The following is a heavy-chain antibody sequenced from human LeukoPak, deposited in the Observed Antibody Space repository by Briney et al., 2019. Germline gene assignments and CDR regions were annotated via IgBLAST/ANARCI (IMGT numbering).Heavy chain of an antibody. D-gene: IGHD3-9*01. V-gene: IGHV1-18*01. CDR1: GYTFTSYG. CDR3: ARDRRPSQYDILTGYPFDP. CDR2: VSAYNGNT. Sequence: ASVKVSCKASGYTFTSYGISWVRQAPGQGLEWMGCVSAYNGNTNYAQKLQGRVTMTTDTSTSTAYMELRSLRSDDTAVYYCARDRRPSQYDILTGYPFDPWGQGTLVTVSS. J-gene: IGHJ5*02.